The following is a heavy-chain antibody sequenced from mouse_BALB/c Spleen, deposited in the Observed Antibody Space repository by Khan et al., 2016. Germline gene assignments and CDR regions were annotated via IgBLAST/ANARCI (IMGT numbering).Heavy chain of an antibody. CDR2: INTETGEP. V-gene: IGHV9-2-1*01. Sequence: QIQLVQSGPELKKPGETVKISCKASGYTFTDYSMHWVKQAPGKGLKWMGWINTETGEPTYADDFKGRFAFSLETSASTAYLQINNLKNEDTATYCCARALLRRFAYWGQGTLVTVSA. D-gene: IGHD1-2*01. CDR3: ARALLRRFAY. CDR1: GYTFTDYS. J-gene: IGHJ3*01.